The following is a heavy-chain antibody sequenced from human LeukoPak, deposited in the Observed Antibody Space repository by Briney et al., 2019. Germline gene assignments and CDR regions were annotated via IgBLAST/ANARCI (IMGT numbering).Heavy chain of an antibody. D-gene: IGHD3-10*01. CDR3: AKTGVRGVITNFDY. CDR2: IRYDGSNK. V-gene: IGHV3-30*02. Sequence: GGSLRLSCAASGFTFSSYGMHWVRQAPGKGLEWVAFIRYDGSNKYYADSVKGRFTISRDSSKNTLYLQMNSLRAEDTAVYYCAKTGVRGVITNFDYWGQGTLVTVSS. CDR1: GFTFSSYG. J-gene: IGHJ4*02.